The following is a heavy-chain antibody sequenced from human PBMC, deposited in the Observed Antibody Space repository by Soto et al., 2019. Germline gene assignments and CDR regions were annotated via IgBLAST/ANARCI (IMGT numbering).Heavy chain of an antibody. J-gene: IGHJ4*02. Sequence: LRLSCAASGFTFSSYSINWVRQAPGKGLEWVSSISSSSSYIYYADSVKGRFTISRDNAKNSLYLQMNSLRAEDTAVYYCARKGQLVPYYFDYWGQGTLVTVSS. CDR1: GFTFSSYS. CDR3: ARKGQLVPYYFDY. D-gene: IGHD6-6*01. CDR2: ISSSSSYI. V-gene: IGHV3-21*01.